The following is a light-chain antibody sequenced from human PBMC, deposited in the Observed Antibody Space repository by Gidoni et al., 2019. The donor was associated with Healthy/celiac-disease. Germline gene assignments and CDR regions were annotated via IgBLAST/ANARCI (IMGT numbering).Light chain of an antibody. CDR1: QSTSSY. CDR3: QQSYSTPYT. Sequence: DIQMTQSLSSLSASVGDRVTITCRASQSTSSYLNWYQQKPGKAPKLLIYAASSLQSGVPSRFSGSGSGTDFTLTISSLQPEDFATYYCQQSYSTPYTFGQGTKLEIK. CDR2: AAS. V-gene: IGKV1-39*01. J-gene: IGKJ2*01.